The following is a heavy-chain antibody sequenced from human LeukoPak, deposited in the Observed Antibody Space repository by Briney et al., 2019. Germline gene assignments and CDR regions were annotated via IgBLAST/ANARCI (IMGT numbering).Heavy chain of an antibody. Sequence: GGSLRLSCAASGFTFSSYAMSWVRQAPGKGLEWVSAISGSGGSTYYADSVKGRSTISRDNSKNTLYLQMNSLRAEDTAVYYCAKDSYYYDSSGFDYFDYWGQGTLVTVSS. CDR2: ISGSGGST. J-gene: IGHJ4*02. V-gene: IGHV3-23*01. D-gene: IGHD3-22*01. CDR1: GFTFSSYA. CDR3: AKDSYYYDSSGFDYFDY.